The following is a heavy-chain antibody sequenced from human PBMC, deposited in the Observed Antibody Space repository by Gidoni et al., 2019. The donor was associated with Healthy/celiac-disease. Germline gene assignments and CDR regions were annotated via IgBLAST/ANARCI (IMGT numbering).Heavy chain of an antibody. Sequence: EVQLLESGGGLVQPGGSLRLSCAASGFTFSSYAMSWVRQAPGKGLEWVSAISGSGGSTYYADSVKGRFTISRDNSKNTLYLQMNSLRAEDTAVYYCAKWQHAGVYYYYGMDVWGQGTTVTVSS. CDR2: ISGSGGST. D-gene: IGHD2-8*01. V-gene: IGHV3-23*01. J-gene: IGHJ6*02. CDR3: AKWQHAGVYYYYGMDV. CDR1: GFTFSSYA.